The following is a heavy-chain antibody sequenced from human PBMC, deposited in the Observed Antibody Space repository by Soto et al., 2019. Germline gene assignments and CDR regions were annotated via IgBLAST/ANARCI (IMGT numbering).Heavy chain of an antibody. CDR1: GYSISSGYY. D-gene: IGHD3-3*01. Sequence: LSLTCAVSGYSISSGYYWGWIRQPPGKGLEWIGSIYHSGSTYYNPSLKSRVTISVDTSKDQFSLKLSSVTAADTAVYYCARAGFTIFGVVIDRGWFDPWGQGTLVTVSS. J-gene: IGHJ5*02. CDR3: ARAGFTIFGVVIDRGWFDP. V-gene: IGHV4-38-2*01. CDR2: IYHSGST.